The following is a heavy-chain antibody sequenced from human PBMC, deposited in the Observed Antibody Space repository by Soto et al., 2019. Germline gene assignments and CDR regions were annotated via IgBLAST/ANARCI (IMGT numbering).Heavy chain of an antibody. CDR2: ISGSGGST. V-gene: IGHV3-23*01. J-gene: IGHJ4*02. CDR3: AKEAGYDSSSWSDY. Sequence: GGSLRLSCAASGFTFSAYAMSWVRQAPGKGLEWVSIISGSGGSTYYADSVKGRFTISRDNSKNTLYLQVNTLRAEDTAVYYCAKEAGYDSSSWSDYWGQGTLVTVSS. D-gene: IGHD6-13*01. CDR1: GFTFSAYA.